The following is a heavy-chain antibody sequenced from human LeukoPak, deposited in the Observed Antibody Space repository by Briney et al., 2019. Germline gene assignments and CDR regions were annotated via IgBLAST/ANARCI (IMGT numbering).Heavy chain of an antibody. CDR2: IYYSGST. D-gene: IGHD5-18*01. CDR3: ARTAYPYGYRPLCDY. Sequence: SETLSLTYTVSGGSISSSSYYWGWIRLPPGKGLEWIGSIYYSGSTYDNPSLKSRVTISVDTYKNQFSLKLSSVTAADTAVYYCARTAYPYGYRPLCDYWGQGTLVTVSS. CDR1: GGSISSSSYY. J-gene: IGHJ4*02. V-gene: IGHV4-39*01.